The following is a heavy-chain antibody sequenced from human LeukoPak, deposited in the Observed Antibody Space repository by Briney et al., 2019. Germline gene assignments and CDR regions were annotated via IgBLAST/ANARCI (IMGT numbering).Heavy chain of an antibody. Sequence: SETLSLTCTVSGGSISSYYWSWIRQPAGKGLEWIGRIYTSGSTNYNPSLKSRVTISVDTSKNQFSLKLSSVTAADTAVYYCARLRPRGGGSYLACGAFDIWGQGTMVTVSS. V-gene: IGHV4-4*07. CDR1: GGSISSYY. J-gene: IGHJ3*02. CDR2: IYTSGST. CDR3: ARLRPRGGGSYLACGAFDI. D-gene: IGHD1-26*01.